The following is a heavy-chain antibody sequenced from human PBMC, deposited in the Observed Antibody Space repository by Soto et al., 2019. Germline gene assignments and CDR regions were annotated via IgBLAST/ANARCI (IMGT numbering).Heavy chain of an antibody. J-gene: IGHJ6*02. Sequence: LRLSCAASGFIFSTYYMHWVRQAPGKGLVWISRINSDGSSTTYADSVKGRFTISRDNAKDTLFLQMNSLRAEDTAVYYCARGGQQLVYYYGMDVWGQGTTVTVSS. CDR3: ARGGQQLVYYYGMDV. CDR2: INSDGSST. D-gene: IGHD6-13*01. CDR1: GFIFSTYY. V-gene: IGHV3-74*01.